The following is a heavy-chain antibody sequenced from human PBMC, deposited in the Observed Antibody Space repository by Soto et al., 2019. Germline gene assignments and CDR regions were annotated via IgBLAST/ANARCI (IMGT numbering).Heavy chain of an antibody. CDR1: GDGFASYS. D-gene: IGHD1-7*01. CDR2: INAGNGNT. V-gene: IGHV1-3*01. CDR3: ARATTSQYFQH. J-gene: IGHJ1*01. Sequence: ASVEVCWKASGDGFASYSRQSVRQAPGQRLEWMGWINAGNGNTKYSQKFQGRVTITRDTSASTAYMELSSLRSEDTAVYYCARATTSQYFQHWGQGTLVTVSS.